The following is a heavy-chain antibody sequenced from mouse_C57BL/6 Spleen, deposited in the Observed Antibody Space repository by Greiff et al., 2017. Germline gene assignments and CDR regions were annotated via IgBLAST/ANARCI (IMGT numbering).Heavy chain of an antibody. V-gene: IGHV1-26*01. D-gene: IGHD2-13*01. Sequence: EVQLQQSGPELVKPGASVKISCKASGYTFTDYYMNWVKQSHGRSLEWIGDINPNNGGTSYNQKFKGKATLTVDKSSSTAYMELRSLTSEDSAVYYCAREGDVYYWGQGTTLTVSS. J-gene: IGHJ2*01. CDR1: GYTFTDYY. CDR2: INPNNGGT. CDR3: AREGDVYY.